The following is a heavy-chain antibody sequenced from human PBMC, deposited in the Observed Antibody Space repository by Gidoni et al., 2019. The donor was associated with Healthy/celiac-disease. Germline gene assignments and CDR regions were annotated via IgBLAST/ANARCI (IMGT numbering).Heavy chain of an antibody. J-gene: IGHJ4*02. D-gene: IGHD3-9*01. Sequence: EVQLVESGGGLVKPGGSLRLSCAASGFTFSNAWMSWVRQAPGKGLEWVGRSKSKTDGGTTDYAAPVKGRFTISRDDSKNTLYLQMNSLKTEDTAVYYCTTDPTYYDILTGYYISDYWGQGTLVTVSS. CDR2: SKSKTDGGTT. V-gene: IGHV3-15*01. CDR3: TTDPTYYDILTGYYISDY. CDR1: GFTFSNAW.